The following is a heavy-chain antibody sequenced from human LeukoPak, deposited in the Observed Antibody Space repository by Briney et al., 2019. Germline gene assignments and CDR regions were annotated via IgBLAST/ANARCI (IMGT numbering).Heavy chain of an antibody. J-gene: IGHJ4*02. Sequence: GGSLRLSCAASGFTFSRYWMHWVRQAPGKGLVWVSRIGDDGSTTAYADSVKGRFTISRDNAKNTLYLQMNSLRAEDTAVYYCAKGPGDDSSAYYIFFDYWGQGTLVTVSS. CDR2: IGDDGSTT. CDR1: GFTFSRYW. D-gene: IGHD3-22*01. V-gene: IGHV3-74*01. CDR3: AKGPGDDSSAYYIFFDY.